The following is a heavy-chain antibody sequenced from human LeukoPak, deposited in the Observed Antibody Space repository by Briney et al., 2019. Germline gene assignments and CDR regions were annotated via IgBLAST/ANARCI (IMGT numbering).Heavy chain of an antibody. V-gene: IGHV3-20*04. D-gene: IGHD2-2*01. CDR3: ARASESSTNWYYGAFDL. CDR1: GFTFSSYE. CDR2: INWNGVST. J-gene: IGHJ3*01. Sequence: GGSLRLSCAASGFTFSSYEMNWVRQAPGRGLEWVSGINWNGVSTGYVDSVKGRFTISRDNAKNSLYLQMNSLRAEDTALYYCARASESSTNWYYGAFDLWGQGTMVTVSS.